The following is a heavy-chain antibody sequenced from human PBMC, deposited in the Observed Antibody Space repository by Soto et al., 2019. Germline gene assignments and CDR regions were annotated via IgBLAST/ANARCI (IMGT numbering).Heavy chain of an antibody. D-gene: IGHD2-8*01. V-gene: IGHV3-21*01. Sequence: GGSLRLSCAASGFTFSSYSMNWVRQAPGKGLEWVSSISSSSSYIYYADSVKGRFTISRDNAKNSLYLQMNSLRAEDTAVYYCARPTKHNYYYYGMDVWGQGTSVSVSS. CDR2: ISSSSSYI. CDR3: ARPTKHNYYYYGMDV. CDR1: GFTFSSYS. J-gene: IGHJ6*02.